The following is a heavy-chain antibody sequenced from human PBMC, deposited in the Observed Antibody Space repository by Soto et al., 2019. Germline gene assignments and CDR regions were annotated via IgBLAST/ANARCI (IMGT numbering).Heavy chain of an antibody. Sequence: GGSLRLSCAASGFTFGNVAMAWVRQAPGKGLEWVSSISDNGGKTDYADSARGRFTLSRDNSKNTLYLQMNHLKAEDTAVYYCAKLYWNPRYFDSWGQGARVTVSS. CDR3: AKLYWNPRYFDS. J-gene: IGHJ4*02. CDR1: GFTFGNVA. CDR2: ISDNGGKT. V-gene: IGHV3-23*01. D-gene: IGHD1-1*01.